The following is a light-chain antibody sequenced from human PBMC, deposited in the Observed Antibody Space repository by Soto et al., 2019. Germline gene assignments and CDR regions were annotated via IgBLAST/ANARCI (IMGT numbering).Light chain of an antibody. CDR1: QSISSNY. J-gene: IGKJ1*01. V-gene: IGKV3-20*01. CDR2: GAS. CDR3: QHYGSSPKT. Sequence: EIVLTQSPGTLSLSPGERATLSCRASQSISSNYLAWHQQKPGQAPRLLIYGASSRATGIPDRFSGSGSETDFTLTISRLEPEDFAVYYCQHYGSSPKTFGQGPKVEI.